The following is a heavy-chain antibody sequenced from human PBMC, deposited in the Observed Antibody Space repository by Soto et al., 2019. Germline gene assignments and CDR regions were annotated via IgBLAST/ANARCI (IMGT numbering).Heavy chain of an antibody. CDR2: IYTSGST. CDR1: GGSISSYY. J-gene: IGHJ5*02. V-gene: IGHV4-4*07. CDR3: AREGRAAAGKRANWFDP. Sequence: SETLSLTCTVSGGSISSYYRSWIRQPAGKGLEWIGRIYTSGSTNYNPSLKSRVTMSVDTSKNQFSLKLSSVTAADTAVYYCAREGRAAAGKRANWFDPWGQGTLVTVAS. D-gene: IGHD6-13*01.